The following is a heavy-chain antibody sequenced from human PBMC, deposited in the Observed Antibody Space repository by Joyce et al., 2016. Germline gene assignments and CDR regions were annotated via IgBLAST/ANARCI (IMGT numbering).Heavy chain of an antibody. CDR1: GFTFSSYA. V-gene: IGHV3-23*01. D-gene: IGHD2-15*01. J-gene: IGHJ4*02. CDR2: MSGSDDGT. Sequence: EVQLLESGGGWVQPGGSLRLSCAASGFTFSSYAMSWVRQDPGKGVEWVTAMSGSDDGTYHGDSVGGRFTISRDNSKNTLYLQMNSLTAEDTAIYYCAKGTLGSCSGTTCYPLDSWGQGTLVTVSS. CDR3: AKGTLGSCSGTTCYPLDS.